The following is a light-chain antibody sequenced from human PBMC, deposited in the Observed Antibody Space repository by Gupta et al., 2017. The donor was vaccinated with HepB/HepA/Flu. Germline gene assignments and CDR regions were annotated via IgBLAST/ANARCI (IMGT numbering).Light chain of an antibody. CDR1: QSVGSS. Sequence: VFTQSPATLSLSTGERATLSCRASQSVGSSLAWYQQKPGQTPRLLIYGASNRATGIPARFSGSGSGTDFTLTISSLEPEDCAVYFCLQRSSWCSFGQGTKLEIK. J-gene: IGKJ2*04. V-gene: IGKV3-11*01. CDR2: GAS. CDR3: LQRSSWCS.